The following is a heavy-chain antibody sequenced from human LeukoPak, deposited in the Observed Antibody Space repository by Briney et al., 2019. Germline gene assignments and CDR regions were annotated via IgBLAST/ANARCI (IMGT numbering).Heavy chain of an antibody. CDR2: INHSGST. CDR1: GGSFSGYY. J-gene: IGHJ4*02. CDR3: ARRRSIGYYSGGSCHLVGGLYYFDY. Sequence: PSETLSLTCAVYGGSFSGYYWSWIRQPPGKGLEWIGEINHSGSTNYNPSLKSRVTISVDTSKNQFSLKLSSVTAADTAVYYCARRRSIGYYSGGSCHLVGGLYYFDYWGQGTLVTVSS. V-gene: IGHV4-34*01. D-gene: IGHD2-15*01.